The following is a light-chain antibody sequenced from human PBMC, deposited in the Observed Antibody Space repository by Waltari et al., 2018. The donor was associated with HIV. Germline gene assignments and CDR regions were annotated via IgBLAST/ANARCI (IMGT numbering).Light chain of an antibody. Sequence: QTVVTQEPSFSVSPGGTVTLPCGLSSGPGSSGSQPSWYQQTPGHAPRTLIYSTNTRSSGVPDRFSGSILGNKAALTITGAQADDESDYYCVLYMGSGIWVFGGGTKLTVL. V-gene: IGLV8-61*01. CDR2: STN. J-gene: IGLJ3*02. CDR1: SGPGSSGSQ. CDR3: VLYMGSGIWV.